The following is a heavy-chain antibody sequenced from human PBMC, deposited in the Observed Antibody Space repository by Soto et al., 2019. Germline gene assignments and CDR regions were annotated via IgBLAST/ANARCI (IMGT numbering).Heavy chain of an antibody. Sequence: GGSLRLSCAASGFTFSSYAMSWVRQAPGKGLEWVSAISGSGGSTYYADSVKGRFTISRDNSKNTLYLQMNSLRAEDTAVYYCAKGLLWFGESQPYYYGMDVWGQGTTVTVPS. CDR2: ISGSGGST. V-gene: IGHV3-23*01. D-gene: IGHD3-10*01. CDR3: AKGLLWFGESQPYYYGMDV. CDR1: GFTFSSYA. J-gene: IGHJ6*02.